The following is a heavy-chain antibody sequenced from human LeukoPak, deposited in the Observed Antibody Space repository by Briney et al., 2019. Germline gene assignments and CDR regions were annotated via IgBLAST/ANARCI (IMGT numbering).Heavy chain of an antibody. CDR3: ARDGIPSGT. V-gene: IGHV3-23*01. D-gene: IGHD6-25*01. Sequence: PGGSLRLSCAASGFTFSSYGMSWVRQAPGKGLEWVSAISGSGRNTYYADSVKGRFTISRDNSRSTVDLQMNSLRVEDTGIYYCARDGIPSGTWGQGTMVIVSS. J-gene: IGHJ3*01. CDR2: ISGSGRNT. CDR1: GFTFSSYG.